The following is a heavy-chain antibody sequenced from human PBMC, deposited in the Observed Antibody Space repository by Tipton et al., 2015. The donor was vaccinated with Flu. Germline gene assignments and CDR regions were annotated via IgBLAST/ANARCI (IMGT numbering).Heavy chain of an antibody. CDR1: GGSISTTIYY. D-gene: IGHD1-1*01. CDR2: IYYSGTT. J-gene: IGHJ6*02. Sequence: LRLSCTVSGGSISTTIYYWGWVRQPPGKGLEWIGSIYYSGTTYYNPSLKGRVTISIDASKNQFSLDLTSLTAADTAVYYCARDLWNDRRAYYYYGVDVWGQGTTVTVPS. V-gene: IGHV4-39*07. CDR3: ARDLWNDRRAYYYYGVDV.